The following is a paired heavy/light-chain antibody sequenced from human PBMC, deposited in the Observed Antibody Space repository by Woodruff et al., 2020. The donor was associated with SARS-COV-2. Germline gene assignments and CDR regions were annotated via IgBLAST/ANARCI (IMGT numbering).Heavy chain of an antibody. D-gene: IGHD3-10*01. CDR1: GFTFSDHY. J-gene: IGHJ6*03. CDR2: TRNKVNSYTT. CDR3: ASSRPSRGRYYMDV. V-gene: IGHV3-72*01. Sequence: EVQLVESGGGLVQPGGSLRLSCAASGFTFSDHYMDWVRQAPGKGLEWVGRTRNKVNSYTTEYAASVKGRFTISRDDSKNSLYLQMNSLKSEDTAVYYCASSRPSRGRYYMDVWGKGTTVTVSS.
Light chain of an antibody. J-gene: IGKJ4*01. CDR1: QSISSW. Sequence: DIQMTQSPSTLSASVGDRVTITCRASQSISSWLAWYQQKPGKAPKLLIYQASSLESGVPSRFSGSGSGTEFTLTISTLQPDDFATYYCQQHNSYPLTFGGGTKVEIK. CDR3: QQHNSYPLT. V-gene: IGKV1-5*03. CDR2: QAS.